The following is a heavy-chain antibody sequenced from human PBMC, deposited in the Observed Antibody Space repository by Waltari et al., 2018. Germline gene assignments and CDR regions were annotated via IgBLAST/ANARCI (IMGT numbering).Heavy chain of an antibody. CDR1: GYTFPSYY. CDR3: ARESEVTPYYYYGMDV. CDR2: INPSGGST. Sequence: QVQLVQSGAEVKKPGASVKVSCKASGYTFPSYYMHWVRQAPGQGLEWMGIINPSGGSTSYAQKFQGRVTMTRDTSTSTVYMELSSLRSEDTAVYYCARESEVTPYYYYGMDVWGQGTTVTVSS. D-gene: IGHD4-4*01. J-gene: IGHJ6*02. V-gene: IGHV1-46*01.